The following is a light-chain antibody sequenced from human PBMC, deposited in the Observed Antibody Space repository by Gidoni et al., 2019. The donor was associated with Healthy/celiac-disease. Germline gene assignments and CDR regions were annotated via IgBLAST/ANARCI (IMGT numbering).Light chain of an antibody. Sequence: EIVLTQSPATLSLSPGERATLSCRASQSVSSYLAWYQQKPGQAPRLLIYDESNMATGIPARFSGSGSGTDFTLTISSLEPEDVAVYYCQQRSNWPWTFGQGTKVEIK. V-gene: IGKV3-11*01. CDR2: DES. CDR1: QSVSSY. J-gene: IGKJ1*01. CDR3: QQRSNWPWT.